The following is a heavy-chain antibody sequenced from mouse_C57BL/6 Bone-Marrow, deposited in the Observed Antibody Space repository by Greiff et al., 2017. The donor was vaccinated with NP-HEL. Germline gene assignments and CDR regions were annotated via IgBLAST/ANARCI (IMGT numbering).Heavy chain of an antibody. Sequence: EVKLVESGGGLVQPGGSMKLSCVASGFTFSNYWMNWVRQSPEQGLEWVAQIRLKSDNYATHYAESVKGRFTISRDDSKSSVYLQMNNLRAEDTGIYYCTGLRQGGYLDYWGQGTTLTVSS. CDR3: TGLRQGGYLDY. CDR2: IRLKSDNYAT. V-gene: IGHV6-3*01. CDR1: GFTFSNYW. J-gene: IGHJ2*01. D-gene: IGHD2-4*01.